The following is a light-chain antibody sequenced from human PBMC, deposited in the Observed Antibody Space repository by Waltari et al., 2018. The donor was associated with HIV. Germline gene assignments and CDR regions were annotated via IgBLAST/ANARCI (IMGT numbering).Light chain of an antibody. Sequence: SYVLTQPPSVSVAPGKPASITCWGNNVGSKTVHWYEQKPGQAPVLVIFDVSDRPSGIPERFSGSNSGNTATLTISRVEAGDEADYYCQVWDSNSDHPGVFGGGTKLTVL. CDR3: QVWDSNSDHPGV. CDR2: DVS. V-gene: IGLV3-21*04. J-gene: IGLJ3*02. CDR1: NVGSKT.